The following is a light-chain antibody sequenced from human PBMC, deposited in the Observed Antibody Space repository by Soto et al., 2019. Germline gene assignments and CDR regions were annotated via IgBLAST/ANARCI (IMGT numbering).Light chain of an antibody. V-gene: IGKV3-15*01. CDR2: GAS. J-gene: IGKJ1*01. CDR3: QQYNNWPRT. CDR1: QSVGSN. Sequence: EIVMTQSPATLSVSPGERATLSCRASQSVGSNLAWYQQKPGQAPRLLIYGASTRATGIPARFSGSGYGTEFTLTISSLQSEDFAVYYCQQYNNWPRTFGQGTKV.